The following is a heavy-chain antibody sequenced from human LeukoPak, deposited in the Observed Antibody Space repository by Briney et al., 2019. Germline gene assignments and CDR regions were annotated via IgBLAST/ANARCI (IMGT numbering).Heavy chain of an antibody. Sequence: GGSLRLSCAASGFIFSNYAMSWVRQAPGKGLEWVSVISDDGGSAHYGDSVKGRFTMSRDNSKNTLYLQMNSLRDEDTAVYYCVPDLRGSDWSLDYWGQGTLVTVSS. CDR1: GFIFSNYA. V-gene: IGHV3-23*01. CDR3: VPDLRGSDWSLDY. D-gene: IGHD3-9*01. CDR2: ISDDGGSA. J-gene: IGHJ4*02.